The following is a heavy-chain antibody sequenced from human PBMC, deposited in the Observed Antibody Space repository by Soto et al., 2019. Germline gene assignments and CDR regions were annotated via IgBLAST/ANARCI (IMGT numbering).Heavy chain of an antibody. D-gene: IGHD6-13*01. CDR3: VKDESINWYSGHFRH. CDR2: INWNSGSI. CDR1: GFTFDGYA. J-gene: IGHJ1*01. V-gene: IGHV3-9*01. Sequence: GGSLRLSCAASGFTFDGYAMHWVRQVPGKGLEWVSGINWNSGSIGYADSVKGRFAISRDNAKNSLHLQMNSLRAEDTAFYYCVKDESINWYSGHFRHWGQGTLVTVSS.